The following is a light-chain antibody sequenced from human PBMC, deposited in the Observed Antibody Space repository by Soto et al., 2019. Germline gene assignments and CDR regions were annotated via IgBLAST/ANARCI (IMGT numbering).Light chain of an antibody. CDR1: QSVSSN. V-gene: IGKV3-15*01. J-gene: IGKJ4*01. CDR2: GAS. CDR3: QHYNNWPPLT. Sequence: EIVMTQSPATLSVSPGERATLSCRASQSVSSNLAWYQQKLGQAPRLLIYGASTRATGIPARFSGSGSGTEFTLTISSLQSEDFAVYSCQHYNNWPPLTFGGGTKVEIK.